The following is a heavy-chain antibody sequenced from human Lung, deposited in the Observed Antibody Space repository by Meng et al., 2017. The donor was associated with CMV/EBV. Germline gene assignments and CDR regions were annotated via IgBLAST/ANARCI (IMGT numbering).Heavy chain of an antibody. CDR1: GFTFSSYA. J-gene: IGHJ3*02. D-gene: IGHD2-2*01. CDR3: ARLGVVVPAAQTPAFDI. V-gene: IGHV3-30*04. Sequence: SCAAPGFTFSSYAMHWVRQAPGKGLEWVAVISYDGSNKYYADSVKGRFTISRDNSKNTLYLQMNSLRAEDTAVYYCARLGVVVPAAQTPAFDIWGQGXMVTVSS. CDR2: ISYDGSNK.